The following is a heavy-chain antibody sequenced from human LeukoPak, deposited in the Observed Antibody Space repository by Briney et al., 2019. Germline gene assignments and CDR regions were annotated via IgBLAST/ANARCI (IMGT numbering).Heavy chain of an antibody. V-gene: IGHV4-38-2*02. CDR1: GYSISSGYY. J-gene: IGHJ6*02. CDR3: ARGKYSSTPPYYYGMDV. Sequence: KASETLSLTCTVSGYSISSGYYWGWIRQPPGKGLEWIGSIYHSGSTYYNPSLKSRVTISVDTSKNQFSLKLSSVTAADTAVYYCARGKYSSTPPYYYGMDVWGQGTTVTVSS. D-gene: IGHD6-13*01. CDR2: IYHSGST.